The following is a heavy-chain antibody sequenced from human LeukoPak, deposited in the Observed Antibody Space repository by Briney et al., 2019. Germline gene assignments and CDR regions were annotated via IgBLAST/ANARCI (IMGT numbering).Heavy chain of an antibody. D-gene: IGHD5-18*01. CDR3: ARSGSGYSYGDP. CDR2: INSDGTFT. J-gene: IGHJ5*02. V-gene: IGHV3-74*01. CDR1: GITLSSYW. Sequence: GGSLRLSCAASGITLSSYWMHWVRQAPGKGLLRVSRINSDGTFTNYADSVKGRFTISRDNAKNTLYLQMNSLRAEDTAVYYCARSGSGYSYGDPWGQGTRVTVSS.